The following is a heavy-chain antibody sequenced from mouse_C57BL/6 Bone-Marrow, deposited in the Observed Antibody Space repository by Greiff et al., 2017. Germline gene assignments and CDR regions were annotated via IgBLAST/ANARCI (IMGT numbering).Heavy chain of an antibody. J-gene: IGHJ4*01. CDR3: AREGLRRGYYYAMDY. CDR2: ISDGGSYT. V-gene: IGHV5-4*01. D-gene: IGHD2-4*01. CDR1: GFTFSSYA. Sequence: EVMLVESGGGLVKPGGSLKLSCAASGFTFSSYAMSWVRQTPEKRLEWVATISDGGSYTYYPDNVKGRFTISRDNAKNNLYLQMSHLKSEDTAMYYCAREGLRRGYYYAMDYWGQGTSVTVSS.